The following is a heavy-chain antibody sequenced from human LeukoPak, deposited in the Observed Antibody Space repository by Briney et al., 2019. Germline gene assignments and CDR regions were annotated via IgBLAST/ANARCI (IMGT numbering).Heavy chain of an antibody. J-gene: IGHJ3*02. Sequence: SETLSLTCTVSGGSISSYYWSWIRQPPGKGLEWIGYIYYSGSTNYNPSLKSRVTISVDTSKNQFSLKLSSVTAADTAVYYCARETTVTTLSAFDIWRQGTMVTVSS. CDR1: GGSISSYY. V-gene: IGHV4-59*01. CDR3: ARETTVTTLSAFDI. D-gene: IGHD4-11*01. CDR2: IYYSGST.